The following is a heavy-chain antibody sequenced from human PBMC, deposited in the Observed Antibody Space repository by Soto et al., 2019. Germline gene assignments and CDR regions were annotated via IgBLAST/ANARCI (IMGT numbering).Heavy chain of an antibody. CDR3: AAGLDYDILTGRRANYYYGMDV. CDR1: GFTFTSSA. D-gene: IGHD3-9*01. J-gene: IGHJ6*02. CDR2: IVVGSGNT. Sequence: SVKVSCKASGFTFTSSAVQWVRQARGQRLEWIGWIVVGSGNTNYAQKFQERVTITRDMSTSTAYMELSSLRSEDTAVYYCAAGLDYDILTGRRANYYYGMDVWGQGTTVTVSS. V-gene: IGHV1-58*01.